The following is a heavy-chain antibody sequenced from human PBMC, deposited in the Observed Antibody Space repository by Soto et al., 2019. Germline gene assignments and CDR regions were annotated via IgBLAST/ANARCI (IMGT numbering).Heavy chain of an antibody. CDR1: GGSISSVNYY. CDR3: ARDSRAATHPIRNWFDP. D-gene: IGHD2-15*01. V-gene: IGHV4-30-4*01. J-gene: IGHJ5*02. Sequence: QVQLQESGPGLVKPSQTLSLTCTVSGGSISSVNYYWTWIRQPPGKGLEWIGYIYYSGSTYYNPSLKSRITISVDTYKNQFSLNLSSVTAADTAVYYCARDSRAATHPIRNWFDPWGQGTLVTVSS. CDR2: IYYSGST.